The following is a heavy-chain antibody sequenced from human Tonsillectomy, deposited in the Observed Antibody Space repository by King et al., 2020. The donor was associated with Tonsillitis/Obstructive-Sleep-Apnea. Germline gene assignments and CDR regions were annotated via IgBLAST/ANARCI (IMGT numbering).Heavy chain of an antibody. CDR3: ARGETNSGSDY. CDR1: GGTFSSSA. J-gene: IGHJ4*02. Sequence: VQLVESGAEVKKPGSSVKVSCKASGGTFSSSAINWVRQAPGQGLEWMGGIIPIFGAANYAQRFQGRVTITADESASTAYMGLTSLKSEDTAVYYCARGETNSGSDYWGQGTLVTVSS. CDR2: IIPIFGAA. D-gene: IGHD1-14*01. V-gene: IGHV1-69*01.